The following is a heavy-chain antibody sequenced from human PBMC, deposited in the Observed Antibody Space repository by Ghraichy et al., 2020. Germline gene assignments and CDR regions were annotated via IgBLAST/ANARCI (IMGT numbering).Heavy chain of an antibody. CDR3: ARPTMDSSGYWPVYFDY. CDR2: ISYDGSNK. J-gene: IGHJ4*02. D-gene: IGHD3-22*01. CDR1: GFTFSSYA. Sequence: GGSLRLSCAASGFTFSSYAMHWVRQAPGKGLEWVAVISYDGSNKYYADSVKGRFTISRDNSKNTLYLQMNSLRAEDTAVYYCARPTMDSSGYWPVYFDYWGQGTLVIVSS. V-gene: IGHV3-30*04.